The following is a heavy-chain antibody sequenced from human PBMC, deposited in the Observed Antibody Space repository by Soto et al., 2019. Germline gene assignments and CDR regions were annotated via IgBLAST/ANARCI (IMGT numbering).Heavy chain of an antibody. CDR2: INPSGGST. CDR3: ARDGYNLYYFDY. Sequence: XXVKVSCKASGYTFTSYYMHWVRQAPGQGLEWMGIINPSGGSTSYAQKFQGRVTMTRDTSTSTVYMELSRMRSEDTAVYYCARDGYNLYYFDYWGQGTLVTVSS. CDR1: GYTFTSYY. J-gene: IGHJ4*02. D-gene: IGHD5-12*01. V-gene: IGHV1-46*01.